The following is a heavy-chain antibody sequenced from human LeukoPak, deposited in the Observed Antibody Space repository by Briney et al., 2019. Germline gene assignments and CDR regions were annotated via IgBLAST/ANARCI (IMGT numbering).Heavy chain of an antibody. CDR1: GFTVSSNY. J-gene: IGHJ6*03. D-gene: IGHD1-26*01. CDR3: AKDSGGLGELEDSYYYYYMDV. V-gene: IGHV3-21*01. Sequence: GGSLRLSCAASGFTVSSNYMSWVRQAPGKGLEWVSSISSSSSYIYYADSVKGRFTISRDNSKNTLYLQMNSLRAEDTAVYYCAKDSGGLGELEDSYYYYYMDVWGKGTTVTISS. CDR2: ISSSSSYI.